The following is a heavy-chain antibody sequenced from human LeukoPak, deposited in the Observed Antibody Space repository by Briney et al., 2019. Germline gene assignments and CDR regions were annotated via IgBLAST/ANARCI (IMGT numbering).Heavy chain of an antibody. J-gene: IGHJ6*02. Sequence: GGSLRLSCAASAFTFSNYAMSWVRQAPGKGVEWVSAITGSGVSTYYADSVKGRFTISRDNSKHTLYLQMNSLRAEDTAIYYCAKGLRSYYSGMDVWGQGTTVTVPS. V-gene: IGHV3-23*01. CDR1: AFTFSNYA. CDR2: ITGSGVST. CDR3: AKGLRSYYSGMDV.